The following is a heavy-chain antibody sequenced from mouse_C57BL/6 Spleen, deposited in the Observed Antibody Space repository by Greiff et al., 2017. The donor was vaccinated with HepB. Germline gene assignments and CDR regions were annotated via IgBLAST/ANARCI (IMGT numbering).Heavy chain of an antibody. V-gene: IGHV3-6*01. D-gene: IGHD2-14*01. CDR2: ISYDGSN. Sequence: EVKLMESGPGLVKPSQSLSLTCSVTGYSITSGYYWNWIRQFPGNKLEWMGYISYDGSNNYNPSPKNRISITRDTSKNHFFLKLNSVTTEDTATYYCAREGTIGYDAMDCWGQGTSVTVSS. CDR3: AREGTIGYDAMDC. J-gene: IGHJ4*01. CDR1: GYSITSGYY.